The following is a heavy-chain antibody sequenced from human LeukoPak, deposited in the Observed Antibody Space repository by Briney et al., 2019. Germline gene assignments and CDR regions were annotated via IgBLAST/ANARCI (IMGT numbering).Heavy chain of an antibody. CDR3: ARVIAAAGRYYYYYGMDV. Sequence: ASVKVSCTASGYTFTSYAMHWVRQAPGQRLEWMGWINAGNGNTKYSQKFQGRVTITRDTSASTAYMELSSLRSEETAVYYCARVIAAAGRYYYYYGMDVWGQGTTVTVSS. CDR1: GYTFTSYA. CDR2: INAGNGNT. V-gene: IGHV1-3*01. D-gene: IGHD6-13*01. J-gene: IGHJ6*02.